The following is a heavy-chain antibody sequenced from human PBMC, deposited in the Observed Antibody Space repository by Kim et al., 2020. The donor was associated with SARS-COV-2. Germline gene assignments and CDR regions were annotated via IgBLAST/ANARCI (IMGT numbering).Heavy chain of an antibody. CDR3: ATPIVATITSYYYYGMDV. J-gene: IGHJ6*02. CDR1: GYTFTSYA. V-gene: IGHV7-4-1*02. D-gene: IGHD5-12*01. Sequence: ASVKVSCKASGYTFTSYAMNWVRQAPGQGLEWMGWINTNTGNPTYAQGFTGRFVFSLDTSVSTAYLQISSLKAEDTAVYYCATPIVATITSYYYYGMDVWGQGTTVTVSS. CDR2: INTNTGNP.